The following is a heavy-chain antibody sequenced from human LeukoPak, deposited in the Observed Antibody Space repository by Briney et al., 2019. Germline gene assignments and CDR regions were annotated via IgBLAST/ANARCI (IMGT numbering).Heavy chain of an antibody. Sequence: AASVKVSCKVSGYTLTELSMHWVRQAPGKGLEWMGGFDPEDGETIYAQKFQGRVTMTEDTSTDTAYMELSSLRSGDTAVYYCATVSEGVVIRDAFDIWGQGTMVTVSS. CDR3: ATVSEGVVIRDAFDI. CDR2: FDPEDGET. J-gene: IGHJ3*02. CDR1: GYTLTELS. V-gene: IGHV1-24*01. D-gene: IGHD3-3*01.